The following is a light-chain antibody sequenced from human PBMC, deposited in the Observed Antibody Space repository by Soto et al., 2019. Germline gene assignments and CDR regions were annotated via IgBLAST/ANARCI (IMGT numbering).Light chain of an antibody. CDR1: QSVSSSY. V-gene: IGKV3-20*01. Sequence: EIVLTQSPGTLSLSPGERATLSCRASQSVSSSYLAWYQQKPGQAPRLLIYAASIRATGVPARFSGSGSGTAFTLTISSLQSEDFALYYCQQCDNWPLITFGQGTRLEIK. CDR3: QQCDNWPLIT. J-gene: IGKJ5*01. CDR2: AAS.